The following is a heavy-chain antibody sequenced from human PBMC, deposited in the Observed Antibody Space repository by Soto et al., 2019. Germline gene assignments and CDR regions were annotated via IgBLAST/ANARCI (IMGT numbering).Heavy chain of an antibody. V-gene: IGHV1-8*01. D-gene: IGHD3-3*01. CDR1: GYTFTSYD. CDR2: MNPNSGNT. Sequence: ASVKVSCKASGYTFTSYDINWVRQATGQGLEWMGWMNPNSGNTGYAQKFQGRVTMTRNTSISTAYMELSSLRSEDTAVYYCARGHHPYYDFWSGYWGTSYYYYMDVWGKGTTVTVSS. J-gene: IGHJ6*03. CDR3: ARGHHPYYDFWSGYWGTSYYYYMDV.